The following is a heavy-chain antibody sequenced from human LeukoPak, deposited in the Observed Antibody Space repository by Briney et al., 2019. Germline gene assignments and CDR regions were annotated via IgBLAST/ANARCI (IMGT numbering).Heavy chain of an antibody. CDR1: GFTFSYYS. V-gene: IGHV3-21*01. D-gene: IGHD6-13*01. CDR3: AKVDRGDYSSSPVPYYNYYMNV. CDR2: ISSSSSLM. Sequence: PGGSLRLSCAASGFTFSYYSMNWVRQAPGRGLEWVSCISSSSSLMFYSGSVRGRFTISRDNAKNLLYLHMNSLRVEDTAVYYCAKVDRGDYSSSPVPYYNYYMNVWGKGTTVTVSS. J-gene: IGHJ6*03.